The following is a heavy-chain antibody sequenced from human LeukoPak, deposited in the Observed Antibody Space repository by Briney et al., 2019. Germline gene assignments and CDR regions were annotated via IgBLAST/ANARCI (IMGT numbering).Heavy chain of an antibody. Sequence: PGRSLRLSWAASGFTFSSYAMNWVRQAPGKGLEYVSSISSNGVNTYYANTVKGRFTISRDNSRNTLYLQMGSLRAEDMAVYYCPMGATYVEAFDIWGQGTMVTVSS. CDR2: ISSNGVNT. CDR1: GFTFSSYA. CDR3: PMGATYVEAFDI. J-gene: IGHJ3*02. V-gene: IGHV3-64*01. D-gene: IGHD1-26*01.